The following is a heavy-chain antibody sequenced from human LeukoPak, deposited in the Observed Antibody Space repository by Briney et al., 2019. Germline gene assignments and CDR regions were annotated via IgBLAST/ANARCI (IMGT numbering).Heavy chain of an antibody. V-gene: IGHV1-2*04. CDR2: INPNSGGT. D-gene: IGHD3-3*01. CDR1: GYTFTGYY. Sequence: ASMKVSCKASGYTFTGYYMHWVRQAPGQGLEWMGWINPNSGGTNYAQKFQGWVTMTRDTSISTAYMELSRLRSDDTAVYYCARGVRYYDFWSGYPPPDYWGQGTLVTVSS. CDR3: ARGVRYYDFWSGYPPPDY. J-gene: IGHJ4*02.